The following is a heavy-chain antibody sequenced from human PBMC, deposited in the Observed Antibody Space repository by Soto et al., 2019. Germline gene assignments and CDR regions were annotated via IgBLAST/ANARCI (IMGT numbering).Heavy chain of an antibody. CDR1: GFSLSTSGVG. CDR3: AHGLYDSRGYFLFDL. V-gene: IGHV2-5*01. Sequence: ESGPTLVNPTQTLTLTCTFSGFSLSTSGVGVGWIRQPPGKALEWLVLIYWNDETRYSPSLRSRLTITKDTSKNQVVLTITNMDPVDTATYYCAHGLYDSRGYFLFDLWGQGTLVTVSS. CDR2: IYWNDET. D-gene: IGHD3-22*01. J-gene: IGHJ4*02.